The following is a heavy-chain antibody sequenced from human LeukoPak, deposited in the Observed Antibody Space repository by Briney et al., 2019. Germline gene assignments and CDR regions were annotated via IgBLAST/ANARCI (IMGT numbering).Heavy chain of an antibody. CDR1: VYTSTDYY. CDR3: ARDPPTAVDIDY. CDR2: ISGNNGVT. D-gene: IGHD2-2*01. J-gene: IGHJ4*02. Sequence: ASVKVSRKASVYTSTDYYLHSVRPAPGQRLEWLGWISGNNGVTNFAQEFQGRVTLTRDKSISTVYMELSRLTSDDTAMYYCARDPPTAVDIDYWGQGTLLTVSS. V-gene: IGHV1-2*02.